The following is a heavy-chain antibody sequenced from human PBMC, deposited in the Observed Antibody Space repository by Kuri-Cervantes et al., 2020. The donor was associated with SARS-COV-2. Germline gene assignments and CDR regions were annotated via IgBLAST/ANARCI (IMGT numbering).Heavy chain of an antibody. CDR2: IYYTGKT. Sequence: SETLSLTCTVPGGSISSSRYYWGWIRQPPGKRLEWIGSIYYTGKTFYSPPLKTRVTISVDPSKNQFSLKLTSVTAADTAVYYCARQDYDFWTGDHDFWGQGNLVTVSS. CDR1: GGSISSSRYY. J-gene: IGHJ4*02. D-gene: IGHD3-3*01. V-gene: IGHV4-39*01. CDR3: ARQDYDFWTGDHDF.